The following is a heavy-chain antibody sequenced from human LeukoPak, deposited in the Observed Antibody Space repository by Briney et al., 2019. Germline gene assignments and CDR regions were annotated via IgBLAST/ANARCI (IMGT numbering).Heavy chain of an antibody. D-gene: IGHD2-15*01. CDR1: GFTFSSYS. Sequence: GGSLRLSCAASGFTFSSYSMNWVRQAPGKGLEWVSSISSSSSYIYYADSVKGRFTISRDNAKNSLYLQMNSLRAEDTAVYYCASSGGPRDWFDPWGQGTLVTVSS. CDR3: ASSGGPRDWFDP. CDR2: ISSSSSYI. J-gene: IGHJ5*02. V-gene: IGHV3-21*01.